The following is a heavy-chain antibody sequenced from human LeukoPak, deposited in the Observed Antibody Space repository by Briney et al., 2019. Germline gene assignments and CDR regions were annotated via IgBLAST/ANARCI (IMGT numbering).Heavy chain of an antibody. CDR1: GGSFSGYY. V-gene: IGHV4-34*01. D-gene: IGHD1/OR15-1a*01. Sequence: SETMSLTCAVDGGSFSGYYWGWIRQPPGKGLEWIGEINHSGSTNYNPSLKSRVTISVDTSKNQFSLKLSSVTAAATAVYYCARSTPTNQIWGQGTMVTVSS. CDR2: INHSGST. J-gene: IGHJ3*02. CDR3: ARSTPTNQI.